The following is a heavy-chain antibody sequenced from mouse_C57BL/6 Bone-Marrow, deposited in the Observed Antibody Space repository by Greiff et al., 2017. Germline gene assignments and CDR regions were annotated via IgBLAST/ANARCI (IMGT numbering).Heavy chain of an antibody. V-gene: IGHV14-4*01. Sequence: EVMLVESGAELVRPGASVKLSCTASGFNIKDDYMHWVKQRPEQGLEWIGWIDPENGDTEYASKFQGKATITADTSSSTAYLQLSSLTSEDTAVYYCATPRRGGYWGQGTTLTVSS. CDR2: IDPENGDT. CDR3: ATPRRGGY. CDR1: GFNIKDDY. J-gene: IGHJ2*01.